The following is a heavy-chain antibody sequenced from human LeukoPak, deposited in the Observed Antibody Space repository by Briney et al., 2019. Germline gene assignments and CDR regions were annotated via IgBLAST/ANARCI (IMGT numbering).Heavy chain of an antibody. CDR3: ARDGYDFWSGYSRGYFDY. CDR1: GYTFTSYY. Sequence: GASVKVSCKASGYTFTSYYMHWVRQAPGQGLEWMGIINPSGGSTSYAQKFQGRVTMTRDTSTSTVYMELSSLRSEDTAVYYCARDGYDFWSGYSRGYFDYWGQGTLVTVS. CDR2: INPSGGST. V-gene: IGHV1-46*01. J-gene: IGHJ4*02. D-gene: IGHD3-3*01.